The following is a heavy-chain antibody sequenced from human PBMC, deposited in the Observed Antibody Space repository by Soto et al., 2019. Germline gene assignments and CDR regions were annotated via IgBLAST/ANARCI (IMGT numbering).Heavy chain of an antibody. CDR3: AGGRNSDFWSGYYLGGGWN. Sequence: QVQLQESGPGLVKPSQTLSLTCTVSGGSISSGGYYWSWIRQHPGKGLEWIGYIYYSGSTYYNPSLQGRVTISVDTSKNQCSLKLSSVTAADTAVYYCAGGRNSDFWSGYYLGGGWNWGQGTLVTVSS. V-gene: IGHV4-31*03. CDR2: IYYSGST. D-gene: IGHD3-3*01. CDR1: GGSISSGGYY. J-gene: IGHJ4*02.